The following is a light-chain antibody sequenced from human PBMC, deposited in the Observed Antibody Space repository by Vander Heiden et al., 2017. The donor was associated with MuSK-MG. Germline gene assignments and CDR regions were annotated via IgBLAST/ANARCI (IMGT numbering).Light chain of an antibody. CDR3: QYDDSTRYT. CDR2: WAS. J-gene: IGKJ2*01. V-gene: IGKV4-1*01. CDR1: QSILYSSDNDNDLNY. Sequence: DIVMTQSPDSLAVSLGERATINCKSSQSILYSSDNDNDLNYLAWYQQKPGQPPKLLIYWASTRQSGVPDRFSGSGSGTDFTLTISMVHAEDVAVYYCQYDDSTRYTFGPGTKLEIK.